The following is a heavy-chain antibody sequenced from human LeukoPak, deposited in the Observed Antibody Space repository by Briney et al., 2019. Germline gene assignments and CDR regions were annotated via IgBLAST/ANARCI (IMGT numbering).Heavy chain of an antibody. CDR2: ISSSSSYI. CDR3: ARDRRAARLFY. J-gene: IGHJ4*02. V-gene: IGHV3-21*01. Sequence: GGSLRLSCAASGFTFSSYAMHWVRQAPGKGLEWVSSISSSSSYIYYADSVKGRFTISRDNAKNSLYLQMNSLRAEDTAVYYCARDRRAARLFYWGQGTLVTVSS. CDR1: GFTFSSYA. D-gene: IGHD6-6*01.